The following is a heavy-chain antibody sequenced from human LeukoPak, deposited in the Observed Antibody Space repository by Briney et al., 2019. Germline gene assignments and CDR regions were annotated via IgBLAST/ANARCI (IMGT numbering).Heavy chain of an antibody. CDR3: ARVRITTFGVVIIAYYFDY. CDR1: GGSFSGYY. CDR2: INHSGST. Sequence: SETLSLTCAVYGGSFSGYYWSWIRQPPGKGLEWIGEINHSGSTNYNPSLKSRVTISVDTSKNQFSLKLSSVTAADTAVYYCARVRITTFGVVIIAYYFDYWGQGTLVTVSS. D-gene: IGHD3-3*01. J-gene: IGHJ4*02. V-gene: IGHV4-34*01.